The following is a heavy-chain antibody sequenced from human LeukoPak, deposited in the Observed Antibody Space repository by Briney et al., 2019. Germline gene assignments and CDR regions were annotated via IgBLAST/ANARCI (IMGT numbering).Heavy chain of an antibody. J-gene: IGHJ6*04. CDR2: TYYRSKSYN. D-gene: IGHD6-19*01. Sequence: SQTLSLTCAISGDSVSSNSAAWNWIRQSPSRGLEWLGRTYYRSKSYNDYAVSVKSRITINPDTSKNQFSLQLNSVTPEDTAVYYCARISVAVAGDLGYYYGTDVWGKGTTVTVSS. V-gene: IGHV6-1*01. CDR1: GDSVSSNSAA. CDR3: ARISVAVAGDLGYYYGTDV.